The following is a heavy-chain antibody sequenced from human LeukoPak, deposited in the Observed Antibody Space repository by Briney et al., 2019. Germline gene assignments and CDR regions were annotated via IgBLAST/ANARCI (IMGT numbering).Heavy chain of an antibody. Sequence: SETLSLTCTVSGGSISSYYWSWIRQPPGKGLEWIGYIYYSGSTNYNSSLKSRVTISVDTSKNQFSLKLSSVTAADTAVYYCARDPYSSGWYDYWGQGTLVTVSS. D-gene: IGHD6-19*01. CDR3: ARDPYSSGWYDY. CDR1: GGSISSYY. V-gene: IGHV4-59*01. CDR2: IYYSGST. J-gene: IGHJ4*02.